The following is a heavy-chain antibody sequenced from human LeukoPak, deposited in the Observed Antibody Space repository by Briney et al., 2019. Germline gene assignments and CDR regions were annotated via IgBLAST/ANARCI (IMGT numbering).Heavy chain of an antibody. Sequence: VKPSCKASGGTFSSYAISWVRQAPGQGLEWMGRIIPILGIENYAQKFQGRVTITADKSTSTAYMELSSLRSEDTAVYYCARVSSPLTRDGYNYPGEGSWGQGTLVSASP. CDR1: GGTFSSYA. CDR3: ARVSSPLTRDGYNYPGEGS. V-gene: IGHV1-69*04. CDR2: IIPILGIE. J-gene: IGHJ4*02. D-gene: IGHD5-24*01.